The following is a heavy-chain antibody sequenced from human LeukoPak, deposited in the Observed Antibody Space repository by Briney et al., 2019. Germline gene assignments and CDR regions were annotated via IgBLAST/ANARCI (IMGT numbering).Heavy chain of an antibody. CDR3: ASVLRYFDWTDAFDI. Sequence: GASVKVSCKASGYTFTSYGISWVRQAPGQGLEWMGWISAYNGNTNYAQKLQGRVTMTTDTSTSTVYMELRSLRSDDTAVYYCASVLRYFDWTDAFDIWGQGTMVTVSS. J-gene: IGHJ3*02. V-gene: IGHV1-18*01. D-gene: IGHD3-9*01. CDR1: GYTFTSYG. CDR2: ISAYNGNT.